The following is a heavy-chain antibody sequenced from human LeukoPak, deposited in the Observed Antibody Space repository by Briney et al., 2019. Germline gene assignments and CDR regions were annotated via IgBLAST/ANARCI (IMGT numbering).Heavy chain of an antibody. V-gene: IGHV3-33*01. CDR2: IWYDGSNK. J-gene: IGHJ4*02. D-gene: IGHD5-18*01. Sequence: GGSLRLSCAASGFTFSSYGMHWVRQAPGKGLEWVAVIWYDGSNKYYADSVKGRFTISRDNSKNTLYLQMNSLRAEDTAVYYCARDAPDTAMVSVLDYWGQGTLVTVSS. CDR1: GFTFSSYG. CDR3: ARDAPDTAMVSVLDY.